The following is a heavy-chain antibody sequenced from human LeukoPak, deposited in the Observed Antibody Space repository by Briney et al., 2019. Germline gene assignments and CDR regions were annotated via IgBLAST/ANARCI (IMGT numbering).Heavy chain of an antibody. J-gene: IGHJ3*02. Sequence: GGSLRLSCAASGFTFSSYAMSWVRQAPGKGLEWVSAISGSGGSTYYADSVKGRFTISRDSSKNTLYLQMNSLRAVDTAVYYCAKLRAAVDAFDIWGQGTVVTVSS. V-gene: IGHV3-23*01. CDR2: ISGSGGST. CDR3: AKLRAAVDAFDI. D-gene: IGHD6-13*01. CDR1: GFTFSSYA.